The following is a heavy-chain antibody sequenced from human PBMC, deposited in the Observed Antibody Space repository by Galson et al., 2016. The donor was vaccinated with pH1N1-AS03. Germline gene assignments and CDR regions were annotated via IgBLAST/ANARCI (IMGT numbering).Heavy chain of an antibody. D-gene: IGHD3-9*01. Sequence: SLRLSCAASGFTFSRSTMHWVRQASGKGLEWVGHIRTKTNSYATAYGASMKGRFTISRADSKNITYLQMNSLQIDDTAVYCCSRGDWFHWGQGTLVTVSS. V-gene: IGHV3-73*01. CDR2: IRTKTNSYAT. CDR1: GFTFSRST. J-gene: IGHJ4*02. CDR3: SRGDWFH.